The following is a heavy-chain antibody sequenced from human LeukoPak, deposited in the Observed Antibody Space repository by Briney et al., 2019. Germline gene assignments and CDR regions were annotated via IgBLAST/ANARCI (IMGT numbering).Heavy chain of an antibody. CDR1: GYTFTNYY. Sequence: GASVKVSCKASGYTFTNYYMHWVRQAPGQGLEWMGGIIPIFGTANYAQKFQGRVTITADESTSTAYMELSSLRSEDTAVYYCARESWDPYYYDSSGYRNFFDYWGQGTLVTVSS. V-gene: IGHV1-69*13. D-gene: IGHD3-22*01. CDR2: IIPIFGTA. CDR3: ARESWDPYYYDSSGYRNFFDY. J-gene: IGHJ4*02.